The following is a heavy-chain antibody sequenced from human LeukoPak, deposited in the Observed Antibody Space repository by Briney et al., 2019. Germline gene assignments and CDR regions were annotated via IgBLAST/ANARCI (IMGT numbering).Heavy chain of an antibody. D-gene: IGHD6-13*01. CDR1: GFTFSSYG. CDR3: AKNRSSSWYEGPFNGMDV. V-gene: IGHV3-30*18. CDR2: ISYDGSNK. Sequence: GGSLRLSCAASGFTFSSYGMHWVRQAPGKGLEWVAVISYDGSNKYYADSVKGRFTISRDNSKNTLYLQMNSLRAEDTAVYYCAKNRSSSWYEGPFNGMDVWGQGTTVTVSS. J-gene: IGHJ6*02.